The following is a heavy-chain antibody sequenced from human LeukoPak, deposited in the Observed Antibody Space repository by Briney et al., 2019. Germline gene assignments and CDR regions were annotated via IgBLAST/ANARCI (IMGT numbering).Heavy chain of an antibody. CDR1: GFTFSSYA. V-gene: IGHV3-23*01. J-gene: IGHJ4*02. Sequence: PGGSLRLSCAASGFTFSSYAMSWVRQAPGKGLEWVSISSNSGSSTHYAGSVKGRFTISRDNSKDTLYLQMNSLRVEDTAVYYCAKESGPKHFDYWGQGTLVTVSS. D-gene: IGHD5-12*01. CDR2: SSNSGSST. CDR3: AKESGPKHFDY.